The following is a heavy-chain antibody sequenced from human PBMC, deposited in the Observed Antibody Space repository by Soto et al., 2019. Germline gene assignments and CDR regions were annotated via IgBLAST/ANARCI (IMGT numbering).Heavy chain of an antibody. CDR1: GFGLSTYA. Sequence: ELQLLESGGGFVQPGGSLRLSCTASGFGLSTYAISLVRQAPGKGLEWVSVISANSGNTDYADSVKGRFTISRDKSENTVFLQMNRLRAEDTAVYYCALPSCGGDCYSPFDYWGQGTLVTVSS. V-gene: IGHV3-23*01. J-gene: IGHJ4*02. CDR3: ALPSCGGDCYSPFDY. CDR2: ISANSGNT. D-gene: IGHD2-21*02.